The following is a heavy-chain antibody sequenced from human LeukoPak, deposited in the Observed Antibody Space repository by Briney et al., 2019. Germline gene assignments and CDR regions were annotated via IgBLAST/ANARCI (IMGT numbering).Heavy chain of an antibody. Sequence: PGGSLRLSCAASGFTFSSYSMNWVRQAPGKGLEWVSSISSSSSYIYYADSVKGRFTISRDNAKNSLYLQMNSLRAEDTAVYYCARSPWLSRGHNAFDIWGQGTMVTVSS. D-gene: IGHD3-22*01. J-gene: IGHJ3*02. CDR2: ISSSSSYI. CDR3: ARSPWLSRGHNAFDI. V-gene: IGHV3-21*04. CDR1: GFTFSSYS.